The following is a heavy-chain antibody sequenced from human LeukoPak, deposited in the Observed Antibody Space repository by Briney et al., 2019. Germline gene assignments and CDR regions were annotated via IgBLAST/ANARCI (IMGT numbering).Heavy chain of an antibody. CDR2: ISFDGNNK. V-gene: IGHV3-30*04. CDR3: ARSGYSSSWGDFDI. CDR1: GFTFNYFA. Sequence: GRSLRLSCAASGFTFNYFAIHWVRRAPGRGLEWVAVISFDGNNKYYADSVKGRFTTSRDNSRDTLYLQMDSLRAEDTAVYYCARSGYSSSWGDFDIWGQGTMVTVSS. D-gene: IGHD6-13*01. J-gene: IGHJ3*02.